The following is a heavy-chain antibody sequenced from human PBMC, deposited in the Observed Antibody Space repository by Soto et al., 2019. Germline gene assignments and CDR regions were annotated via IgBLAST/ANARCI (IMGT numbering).Heavy chain of an antibody. Sequence: ASVNVSCQTSLYTFTNCYMHWVRQAPGQGLEWMGWMNPRSGGTKYEQAFQDRVTMSRDASISTAYMEVTSLRHGDTAVYFCARSDDSTSYPLDFWGPGTLVTVSS. J-gene: IGHJ4*02. V-gene: IGHV1-2*02. D-gene: IGHD4-4*01. CDR3: ARSDDSTSYPLDF. CDR1: LYTFTNCY. CDR2: MNPRSGGT.